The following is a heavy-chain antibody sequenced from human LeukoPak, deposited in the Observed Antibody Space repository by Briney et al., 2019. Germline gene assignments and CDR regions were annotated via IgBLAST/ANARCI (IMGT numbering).Heavy chain of an antibody. J-gene: IGHJ3*02. CDR2: IYHSGST. Sequence: PAQTLSLTCAVSGGSIRSGGYSGSWLRQPPAKGLEWIGYIYHSGSTYYNPSLKSRVTISVDRSKNQFSLKLSSVTAADTAVYYCARGPNAFDIWGQGTMVTVSS. CDR3: ARGPNAFDI. V-gene: IGHV4-30-2*01. CDR1: GGSIRSGGYS.